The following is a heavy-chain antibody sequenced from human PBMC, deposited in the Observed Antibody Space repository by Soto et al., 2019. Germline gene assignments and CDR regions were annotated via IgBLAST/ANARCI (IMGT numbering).Heavy chain of an antibody. CDR1: GFTFSSYG. CDR2: IWYDGSNK. J-gene: IGHJ6*02. D-gene: IGHD3-22*01. Sequence: GGSLRLSCAASGFTFSSYGMHWVRQAPGKGLEWVAVIWYDGSNKYYADSVKGRFTISRDNSKNTLYLQMNSLRAEDTAVYYCAANRGYNYYYGMDVWGQGTTVTVS. CDR3: AANRGYNYYYGMDV. V-gene: IGHV3-33*01.